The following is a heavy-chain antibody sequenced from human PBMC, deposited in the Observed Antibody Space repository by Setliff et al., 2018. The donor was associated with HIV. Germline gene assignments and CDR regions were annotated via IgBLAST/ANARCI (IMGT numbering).Heavy chain of an antibody. J-gene: IGHJ4*02. V-gene: IGHV1-8*01. D-gene: IGHD1-26*01. CDR3: ARFRKFQLVGALDY. Sequence: ASVKVSCKASGYTFTNYDINWVRQATGQGLEWMGWVNPNSGNTGYAQKFQGRVTMTRNTSISTAYMELSSLRSEDTAVYYCARFRKFQLVGALDYWGQGTLVTVSS. CDR2: VNPNSGNT. CDR1: GYTFTNYD.